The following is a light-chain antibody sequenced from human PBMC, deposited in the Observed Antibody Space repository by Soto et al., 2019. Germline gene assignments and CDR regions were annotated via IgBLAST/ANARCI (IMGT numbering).Light chain of an antibody. CDR2: NNY. V-gene: IGLV1-44*01. CDR3: APWADSLNDNV. Sequence: QSVLTQPPSASGTPGQRVSVSCSGSSCNIGTNTVNWYQHLPGTAPKLLIHNNYQRPSGVPDRFSGSKSGTSASLAFSGLQSEDEAGYSCAPWADSLNDNVFASGTQLTV. CDR1: SCNIGTNT. J-gene: IGLJ6*01.